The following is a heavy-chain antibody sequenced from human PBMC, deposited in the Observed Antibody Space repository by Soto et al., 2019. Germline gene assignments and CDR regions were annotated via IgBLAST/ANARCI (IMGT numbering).Heavy chain of an antibody. V-gene: IGHV3-23*01. D-gene: IGHD3-22*01. CDR2: ISGSGGST. CDR3: AKDSEQNYYDSSGYSDAFDI. Sequence: GSLRLSCAATGFTFSSYAMSWVRQAPGKGLEWVSAISGSGGSTYYADSVKGRFTISRDNSKNTLYLQMNSLRAEDTAVYYCAKDSEQNYYDSSGYSDAFDIWGQGTMVTVSS. CDR1: GFTFSSYA. J-gene: IGHJ3*02.